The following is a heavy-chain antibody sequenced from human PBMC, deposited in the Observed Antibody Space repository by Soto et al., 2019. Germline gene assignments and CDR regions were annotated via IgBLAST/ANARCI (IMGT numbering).Heavy chain of an antibody. Sequence: QVHLVESGGGVVQPGRSLRLSCAASGFTFSSYGMHWVRQSPGKGLEWVAFISYDGSNKYYADSVKGRFTISRDDSKNTLYLQMNRLRVEDTAWYYCAKVILLWFGDYRPEYYYGMDVWGQGTTVTVSS. V-gene: IGHV3-30*18. CDR2: ISYDGSNK. CDR1: GFTFSSYG. CDR3: AKVILLWFGDYRPEYYYGMDV. J-gene: IGHJ6*02. D-gene: IGHD3-10*01.